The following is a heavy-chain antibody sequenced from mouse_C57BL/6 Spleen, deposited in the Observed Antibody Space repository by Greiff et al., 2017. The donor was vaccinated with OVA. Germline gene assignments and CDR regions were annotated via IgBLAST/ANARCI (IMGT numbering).Heavy chain of an antibody. CDR2: IDPSDSYT. J-gene: IGHJ1*03. Sequence: VQLHQPGAELVMPGASVKLSCKASGYTFTSYWMHWVKQRPGQGLEWIGEIDPSDSYTNYNQKFKGKSTLTVDKSSSTAYMQLSSLTSEDSAVYYCARGDGYWYFDVWGTGTTVTVSS. V-gene: IGHV1-69*01. CDR1: GYTFTSYW. D-gene: IGHD2-3*01. CDR3: ARGDGYWYFDV.